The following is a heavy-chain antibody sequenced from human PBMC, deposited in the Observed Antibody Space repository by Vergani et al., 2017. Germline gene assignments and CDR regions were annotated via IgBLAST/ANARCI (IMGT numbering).Heavy chain of an antibody. CDR1: GFTFGDYA. D-gene: IGHD2-2*02. CDR3: TRDHDCSSTSCYMSYYYYYGMDV. J-gene: IGHJ6*02. CDR2: IRSKAYGGTT. Sequence: EVQLVESGGGLVQPGRSLRLSCTASGFTFGDYAMSWLRQAPGKGLEWVGFIRSKAYGGTTEYAASVKGRFTISRDDSKSIAYLQMNSLKTEDTAVYYCTRDHDCSSTSCYMSYYYYYGMDVWGQGTTVTVSS. V-gene: IGHV3-49*03.